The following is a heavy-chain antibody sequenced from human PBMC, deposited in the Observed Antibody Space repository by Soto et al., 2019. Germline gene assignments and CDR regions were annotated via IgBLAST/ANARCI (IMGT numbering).Heavy chain of an antibody. Sequence: EVQLVESGGGLVQPGGSLRLSCAASGFTFSSYWMSWVRQAPGKRLEWVANIKQDGSEKYYVDSVKGRFTISRDNAKNSLYLQMNSLRAEDTAVYYCARVPYDSSGYYYVGVDYWGQGTLVTVSS. J-gene: IGHJ4*02. D-gene: IGHD3-22*01. CDR1: GFTFSSYW. V-gene: IGHV3-7*05. CDR3: ARVPYDSSGYYYVGVDY. CDR2: IKQDGSEK.